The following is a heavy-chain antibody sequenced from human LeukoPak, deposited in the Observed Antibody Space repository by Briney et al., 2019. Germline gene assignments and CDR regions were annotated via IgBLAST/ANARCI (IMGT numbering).Heavy chain of an antibody. Sequence: SETLSLTCTVSGGSISSGGYYWSWIRQPAGKGLEWIGRIYTSGTTNYNPSLKSRVTISVDTSKNQFSLKLNSVTAADTAVYYCARDNFSGSYHFDYWGQGTLVTVSS. D-gene: IGHD1-26*01. V-gene: IGHV4-61*02. CDR1: GGSISSGGYY. CDR2: IYTSGTT. CDR3: ARDNFSGSYHFDY. J-gene: IGHJ4*02.